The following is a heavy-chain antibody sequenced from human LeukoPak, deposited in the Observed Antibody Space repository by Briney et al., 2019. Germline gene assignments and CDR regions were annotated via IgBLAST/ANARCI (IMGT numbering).Heavy chain of an antibody. J-gene: IGHJ4*02. V-gene: IGHV3-30*04. CDR2: ISYDGSNK. D-gene: IGHD2-8*01. CDR3: ARDNGYFDY. Sequence: GGSLRLSCAASGFTFSSYAMHWVRQAPGKGLEWVAVISYDGSNKYYAVSVKGRFTISRDNSKNTLYLQMNSLRAEDTAVYYCARDNGYFDYWGQGTLVTVSS. CDR1: GFTFSSYA.